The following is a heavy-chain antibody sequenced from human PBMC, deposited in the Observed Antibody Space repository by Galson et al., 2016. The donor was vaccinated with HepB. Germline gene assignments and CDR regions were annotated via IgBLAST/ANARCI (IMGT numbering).Heavy chain of an antibody. J-gene: IGHJ1*01. V-gene: IGHV3-48*04. Sequence: SLRLSCAASGFTFSTYSMNWVRKSPGKGLEWIAYIDGESGIILYADSVRGRFTISRDNAETSLHLQMNTLRGEDTAVDYCARDGTGTGSYAGAFYWGQGALVTVSS. CDR2: IDGESGII. CDR3: ARDGTGTGSYAGAFY. CDR1: GFTFSTYS. D-gene: IGHD1-26*01.